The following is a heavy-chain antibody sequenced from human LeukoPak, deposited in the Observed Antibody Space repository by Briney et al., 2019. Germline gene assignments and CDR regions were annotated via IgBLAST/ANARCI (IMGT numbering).Heavy chain of an antibody. CDR3: ARDGVPSYYAMDV. CDR2: ISSSSTYI. CDR1: GFTFSSYS. J-gene: IGHJ6*02. V-gene: IGHV3-21*01. D-gene: IGHD3-16*01. Sequence: PGGSLRLSRAASGFTFSSYSMNWVRQAPGKGLEWVSSISSSSTYIYYGDSVKGRFTISRDNGKNSLYLQLNSLRAEDTTVYYCARDGVPSYYAMDVWGQGTTVTVSS.